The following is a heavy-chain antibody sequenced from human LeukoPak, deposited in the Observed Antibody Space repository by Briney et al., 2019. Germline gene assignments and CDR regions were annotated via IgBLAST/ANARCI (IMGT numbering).Heavy chain of an antibody. D-gene: IGHD4-11*01. J-gene: IGHJ5*01. CDR2: IYYRGSA. CDR1: GDSINSHY. CDR3: ARLLHDWFDS. Sequence: SETLSLTCTVSGDSINSHYWSWIRQPPGKGLEWLGYIYYRGSANYNPSLKSRVTISIDTSKNQFSLKLTSVTAADTAVYYCARLLHDWFDSWGQGTLVTVSS. V-gene: IGHV4-59*08.